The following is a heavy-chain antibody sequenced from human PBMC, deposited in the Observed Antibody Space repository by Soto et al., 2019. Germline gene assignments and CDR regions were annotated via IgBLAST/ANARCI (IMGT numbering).Heavy chain of an antibody. CDR3: ARSYGAYVTGYYYNGMDV. J-gene: IGHJ6*02. Sequence: QVQLQQWGAGLLKTSETLSLTCAVYGGSFSGYYWNWIRQPPGKGLEGIGEINHSGSANYNSSLKSRVTISGDTSKNQYSLKLSSGTAADTSVYYCARSYGAYVTGYYYNGMDVWGQGTTVTVSS. CDR2: INHSGSA. D-gene: IGHD4-17*01. V-gene: IGHV4-34*01. CDR1: GGSFSGYY.